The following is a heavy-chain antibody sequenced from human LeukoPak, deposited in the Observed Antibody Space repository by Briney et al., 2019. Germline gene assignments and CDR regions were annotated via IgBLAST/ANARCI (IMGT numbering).Heavy chain of an antibody. CDR1: GFTLSSAV. V-gene: IGHV3-23*01. D-gene: IGHD6-19*01. CDR3: AKGSIAVAGRHYFDY. J-gene: IGHJ4*02. Sequence: PGGSLRLSCAASGFTLSSAVMSWVRHAPGKGLEWVSGISGSGGSTYYTDSVKGRFTISRDNSKNTLYLQLNSLRAEDTAVYYCAKGSIAVAGRHYFDYWGQGTLVTVSS. CDR2: ISGSGGST.